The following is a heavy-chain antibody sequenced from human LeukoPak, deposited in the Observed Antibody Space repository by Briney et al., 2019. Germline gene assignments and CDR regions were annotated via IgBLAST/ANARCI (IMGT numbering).Heavy chain of an antibody. J-gene: IGHJ4*02. CDR3: ARGYCDRSGYYQLIRY. CDR1: GGSISSSSYY. V-gene: IGHV4-39*01. Sequence: PSETLSLTCTVSGGSISSSSYYWGWIRQPPGKGLEWIGTIYYSGSTYYNPSLKSRVTISVDTSKNQFSLNLSSVTAADTAVYYCARGYCDRSGYYQLIRYWGQGTLVTVSS. D-gene: IGHD3-22*01. CDR2: IYYSGST.